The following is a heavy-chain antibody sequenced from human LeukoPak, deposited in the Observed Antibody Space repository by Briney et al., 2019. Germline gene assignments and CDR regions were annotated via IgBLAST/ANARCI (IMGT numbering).Heavy chain of an antibody. CDR1: GGSFTTFF. CDR2: ISHNGST. V-gene: IGHV4-34*01. J-gene: IGHJ5*02. CDR3: ARRRLRYHPGFDP. D-gene: IGHD3-9*01. Sequence: SETLSLTCAVYGGSFTTFFWSWIRQSPEKGLEWIGEISHNGSTSYSPSFKSRVTISVDASTNQFSLHVKSVTAADTAVYYCARRRLRYHPGFDPWGQGTLVTVSS.